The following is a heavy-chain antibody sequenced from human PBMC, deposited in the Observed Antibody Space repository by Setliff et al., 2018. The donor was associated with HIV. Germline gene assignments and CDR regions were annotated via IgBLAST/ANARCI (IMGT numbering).Heavy chain of an antibody. J-gene: IGHJ4*02. CDR3: ARDRLTNVRYWTSDY. Sequence: GGSLRLSCAASGFSFSSYTMNWVRQAPGKGLEWVSSISTSSSYIYYADSVKGRFTISRDNAKNSLYLQMNSLRAEDTAVYYCARDRLTNVRYWTSDYWGQGTLVTVSS. CDR2: ISTSSSYI. V-gene: IGHV3-21*01. D-gene: IGHD2-8*01. CDR1: GFSFSSYT.